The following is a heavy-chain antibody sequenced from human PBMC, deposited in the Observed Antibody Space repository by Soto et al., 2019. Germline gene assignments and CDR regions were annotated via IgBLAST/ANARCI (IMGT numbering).Heavy chain of an antibody. Sequence: SETLSLTCTVSGGSISSSSYYWGWIRQPPGKGLEWIGSIYYSGSTYYNPSLKSRVTISVDTSKNQFSLKLSSVTAADTAVYYCARHHVVVAALIGWFDPWGQGTLVTVS. J-gene: IGHJ5*02. D-gene: IGHD2-15*01. V-gene: IGHV4-39*01. CDR3: ARHHVVVAALIGWFDP. CDR1: GGSISSSSYY. CDR2: IYYSGST.